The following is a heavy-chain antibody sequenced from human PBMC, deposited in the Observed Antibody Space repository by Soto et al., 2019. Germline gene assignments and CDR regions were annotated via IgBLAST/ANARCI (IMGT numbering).Heavy chain of an antibody. Sequence: QITLKESGPTLVKPTQTLTLTCTFSGFSLSTSGVGVGWIRQPPGKALEWLALIYWDDDKRYRPSIKSRLTITKDTSKNQVVLTMTIMDPVDTATYYCAHLVSGSSSWYEGYFDYWGQGTLVTVSS. V-gene: IGHV2-5*02. CDR1: GFSLSTSGVG. CDR3: AHLVSGSSSWYEGYFDY. D-gene: IGHD6-13*01. J-gene: IGHJ4*02. CDR2: IYWDDDK.